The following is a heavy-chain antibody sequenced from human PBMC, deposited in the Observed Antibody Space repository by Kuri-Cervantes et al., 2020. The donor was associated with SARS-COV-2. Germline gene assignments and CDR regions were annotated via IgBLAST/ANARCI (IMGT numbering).Heavy chain of an antibody. D-gene: IGHD3-3*01. CDR1: GFTFSDHY. V-gene: IGHV3-72*01. J-gene: IGHJ6*02. CDR2: TRNKANSYTT. Sequence: GGFLRPSCAASGFTFSDHYMDWVRQAPGKGLEWVGRTRNKANSYTTEYAASVKGRFTISRDDSKNSLYLQMNSLKTEDTAVYYCARDALTISLFGVVQDFYYYYVMDVWGQGTTVTVSS. CDR3: ARDALTISLFGVVQDFYYYYVMDV.